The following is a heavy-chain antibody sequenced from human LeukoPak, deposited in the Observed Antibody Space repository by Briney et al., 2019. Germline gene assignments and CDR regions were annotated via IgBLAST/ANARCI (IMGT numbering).Heavy chain of an antibody. D-gene: IGHD3-10*01. J-gene: IGHJ5*02. V-gene: IGHV4-30-2*01. CDR1: GGSISSGGYS. CDR2: IYHGGST. CDR3: ARSRQASGLFNS. Sequence: SQTLSLTCAVSGGSISSGGYSWSWIRQPPGKGLEWIGYIYHGGSTYYNPSLKSRVTISVDRSKNQFFLNVTSLTAADTAVYYCARSRQASGLFNSWGQGTLVVVSS.